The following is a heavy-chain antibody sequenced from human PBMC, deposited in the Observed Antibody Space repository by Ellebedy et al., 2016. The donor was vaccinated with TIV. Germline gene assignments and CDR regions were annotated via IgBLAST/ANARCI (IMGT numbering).Heavy chain of an antibody. D-gene: IGHD3-10*01. CDR3: ARPTITMALDAFDI. CDR2: IYPGDSDT. J-gene: IGHJ3*02. Sequence: GGSLRLSXKGSGYSFTSYWIGWVRQMPGKGLEWMGIIYPGDSDTRYSPSFQGQVTISADKSISTAYLQWSSLKASDTAMYYCARPTITMALDAFDIWGQGTMVTVSS. CDR1: GYSFTSYW. V-gene: IGHV5-51*01.